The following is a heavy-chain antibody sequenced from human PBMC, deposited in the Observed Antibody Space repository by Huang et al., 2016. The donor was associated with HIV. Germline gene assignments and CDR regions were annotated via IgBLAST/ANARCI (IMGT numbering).Heavy chain of an antibody. CDR1: GGSFSGYY. V-gene: IGHV4-34*01. CDR2: VNHSGST. Sequence: QVQLQQWGAGLLKPSETLSLTCAVYGGSFSGYYWSWIRQPPGKGLDWIGEVNHSGSTNYNPSPKSRVTISVDTSKNQFSLKLSSVTTADTAVYYCARADIPDAPSWQQLYAFDIWGQGTMVTVSS. J-gene: IGHJ3*02. D-gene: IGHD6-13*01. CDR3: ARADIPDAPSWQQLYAFDI.